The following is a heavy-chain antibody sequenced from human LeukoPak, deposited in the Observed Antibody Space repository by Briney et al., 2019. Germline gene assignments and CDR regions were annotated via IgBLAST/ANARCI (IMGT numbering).Heavy chain of an antibody. J-gene: IGHJ4*02. Sequence: RSGGSLRLSCAASGFTDYGMSWVRQAPGKGLEWVSGINWNGGSTGYADSVKGRFTISRDNAKDSLYLQMNSLRAEDTALYYCARVDGYSSGWDFDYWGQGTLVTVSS. CDR2: INWNGGST. V-gene: IGHV3-20*04. CDR3: ARVDGYSSGWDFDY. CDR1: GFTDYG. D-gene: IGHD6-19*01.